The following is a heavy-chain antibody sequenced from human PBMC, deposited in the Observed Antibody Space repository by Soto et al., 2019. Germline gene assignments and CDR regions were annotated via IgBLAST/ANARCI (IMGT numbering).Heavy chain of an antibody. Sequence: EVQLLESGGGLVQPGGSLRLSCAASGITFSSYAMSWVRQAPGKGLEWVSGISGSGESTDYADSVKGRFTISRDNSYNTLYLQMHSLRAEDTAVYYCAKSVMFFYGDYLDYWGQRTLVTVSS. CDR3: AKSVMFFYGDYLDY. CDR2: ISGSGEST. V-gene: IGHV3-23*01. CDR1: GITFSSYA. D-gene: IGHD4-17*01. J-gene: IGHJ4*02.